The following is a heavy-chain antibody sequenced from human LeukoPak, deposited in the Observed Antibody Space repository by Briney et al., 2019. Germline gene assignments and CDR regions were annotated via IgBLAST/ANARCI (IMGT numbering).Heavy chain of an antibody. CDR2: IYYSGST. J-gene: IGHJ3*02. V-gene: IGHV4-61*08. D-gene: IGHD4-17*01. Sequence: SQTLSLTCTVSGGSISSGDYYWSWIRQPPGKGLEWIGYIYYSGSTNYNPSLKSRVTISVDTSKNQFSLKLSSETAADTAVYYCARGSVTYGGGAFDIWGQGTMVTVSS. CDR1: GGSISSGDYY. CDR3: ARGSVTYGGGAFDI.